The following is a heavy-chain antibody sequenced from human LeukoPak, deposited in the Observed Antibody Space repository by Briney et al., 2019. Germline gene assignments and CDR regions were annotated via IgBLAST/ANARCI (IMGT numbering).Heavy chain of an antibody. V-gene: IGHV1-18*01. CDR2: ISAYNGNT. CDR1: GYTFTSYG. Sequence: ASVKVSCKASGYTFTSYGISWVRQAPGQGLEWMGWISAYNGNTIYAQKFQGRVTMTEDTSTDTAYMELSSLRSEDTAVYYCATGHRPSDSSGYLYWGQGTLVTVSS. J-gene: IGHJ4*02. D-gene: IGHD3-22*01. CDR3: ATGHRPSDSSGYLY.